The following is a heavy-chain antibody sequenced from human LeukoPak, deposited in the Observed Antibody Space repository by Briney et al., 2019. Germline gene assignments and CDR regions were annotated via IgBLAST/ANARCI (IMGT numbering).Heavy chain of an antibody. D-gene: IGHD3-22*01. Sequence: GGSLRLSCAASGFTFSNAWMNWVRQAPGKGLEWVGRIKSKTDGGTTDYAAPVKGRFTISRDDSKNALYLQMNSLKTEDTAVYYCSTTYYYDSSEGYWGQGTLVTVSS. V-gene: IGHV3-15*07. CDR1: GFTFSNAW. CDR2: IKSKTDGGTT. J-gene: IGHJ4*02. CDR3: STTYYYDSSEGY.